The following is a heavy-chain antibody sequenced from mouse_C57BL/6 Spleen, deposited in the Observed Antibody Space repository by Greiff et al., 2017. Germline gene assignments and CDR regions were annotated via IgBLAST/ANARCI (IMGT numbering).Heavy chain of an antibody. CDR2: LSDGGSYT. CDR3: AREGDGYQYYFDY. Sequence: EVQLVESGGGLVKPGGSLQLSCAASGFTFSSYAMSWVRQTPEKRLEWVATLSDGGSYTYYPDNVKGRFTISSDNAKNNLYLQMRHLKSEDTAIYYCAREGDGYQYYFDYGGQGTTLTVSS. V-gene: IGHV5-4*01. CDR1: GFTFSSYA. D-gene: IGHD2-3*01. J-gene: IGHJ2*01.